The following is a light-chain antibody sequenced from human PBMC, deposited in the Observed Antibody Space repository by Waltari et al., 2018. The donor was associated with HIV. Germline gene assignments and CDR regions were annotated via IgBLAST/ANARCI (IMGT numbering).Light chain of an antibody. CDR3: CSYAGSYTYV. CDR2: DVS. Sequence: QSALTQPRSVSGSPGQSVTISCTGTSSAVGGYNYVSWYQQNPGKAPKLMIYDVSKRPSGVPDRFSGSKSGNTASLTISGLQAEDEADYYCCSYAGSYTYVFGTGTKVTVL. J-gene: IGLJ1*01. V-gene: IGLV2-11*01. CDR1: SSAVGGYNY.